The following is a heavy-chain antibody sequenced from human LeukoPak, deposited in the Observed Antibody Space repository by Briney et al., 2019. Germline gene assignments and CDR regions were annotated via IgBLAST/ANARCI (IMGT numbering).Heavy chain of an antibody. J-gene: IGHJ4*02. CDR1: GFTFSSYA. V-gene: IGHV3-23*01. CDR3: AKAKWDLASTFDY. D-gene: IGHD1-26*01. Sequence: PGGSLRLSCAASGFTFSSYAMSWVRQAPGKGLEWVSTIRDSGGSTYYADSVKGRFTISRDNSKNTLYLQMSSLRGEDTAIYDCAKAKWDLASTFDYWGQGTLVTVSS. CDR2: IRDSGGST.